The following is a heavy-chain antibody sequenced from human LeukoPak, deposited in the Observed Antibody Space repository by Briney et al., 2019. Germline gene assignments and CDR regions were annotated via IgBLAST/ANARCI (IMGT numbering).Heavy chain of an antibody. J-gene: IGHJ4*02. D-gene: IGHD2-2*01. CDR2: ISGSGGTA. V-gene: IGHV3-23*01. Sequence: GGSLRLSCAASGFTFSIYAMSWVRQAPGKGLEWVSAISGSGGTAYYADSVKGRFTISRDNAKNSLYLQMNSLRAEDTAVYYCARGTGGYQLPLCYFDYWGQGTLVTVSS. CDR1: GFTFSIYA. CDR3: ARGTGGYQLPLCYFDY.